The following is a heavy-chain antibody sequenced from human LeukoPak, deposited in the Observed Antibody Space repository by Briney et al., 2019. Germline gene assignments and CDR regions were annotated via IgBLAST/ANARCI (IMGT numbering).Heavy chain of an antibody. J-gene: IGHJ4*02. D-gene: IGHD1-14*01. CDR1: GGSFSGYY. V-gene: IGHV4-34*01. Sequence: NTSETLSLTCAVYGGSFSGYYWSWIRQPPGKGLEWIGEINHSGSTNYNPSLKSRVTISVDTSKNQSSLKLSSVTAADTAVYYCARGIGRTLDYWGQGTLVTVSS. CDR2: INHSGST. CDR3: ARGIGRTLDY.